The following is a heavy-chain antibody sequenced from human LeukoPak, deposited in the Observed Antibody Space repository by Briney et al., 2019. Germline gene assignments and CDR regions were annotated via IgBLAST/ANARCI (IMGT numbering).Heavy chain of an antibody. V-gene: IGHV1-18*01. J-gene: IGHJ5*02. CDR1: GYSFSVYG. D-gene: IGHD3-10*01. Sequence: ASVKVSCKASGYSFSVYGISWVRQAPGQGLEWMGWISGNHGNTDYAQKLQARVTMTTDTSTSTAYMELRSLRSDDTAVYYCARDYDHYGSGGNENRHWFDPWGQGTLVIVSS. CDR3: ARDYDHYGSGGNENRHWFDP. CDR2: ISGNHGNT.